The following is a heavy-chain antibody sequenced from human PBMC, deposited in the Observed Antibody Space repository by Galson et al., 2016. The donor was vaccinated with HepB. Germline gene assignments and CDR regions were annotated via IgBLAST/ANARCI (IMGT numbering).Heavy chain of an antibody. Sequence: SLRLSCAVSGFSFRSYAMHRVRQAPGKGLEWVTVISSDGDHNYYADAVKGRFTISRDNSKNTLYLEMNSLTADDTAVYYCAKQTTSWSVLGYFDYWGPGTLVTVSS. CDR1: GFSFRSYA. V-gene: IGHV3-30*18. D-gene: IGHD1/OR15-1a*01. J-gene: IGHJ4*02. CDR3: AKQTTSWSVLGYFDY. CDR2: ISSDGDHN.